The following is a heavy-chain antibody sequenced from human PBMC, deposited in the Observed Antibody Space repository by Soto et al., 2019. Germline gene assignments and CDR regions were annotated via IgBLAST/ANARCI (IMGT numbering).Heavy chain of an antibody. J-gene: IGHJ4*02. CDR3: TTSISGLVTGH. CDR1: GFTFSNAW. Sequence: EVQLVESGGGLVKPGGSLRLSCAASGFTFSNAWMNWVRQAPGKGLEWVGRIRSSAAGGTADYAAPVKGRFTFSRDDSQNTLFLQMNSLKTEDTAVYFWTTSISGLVTGHWGQGTLVTVSS. V-gene: IGHV3-15*07. D-gene: IGHD3-3*01. CDR2: IRSSAAGGTA.